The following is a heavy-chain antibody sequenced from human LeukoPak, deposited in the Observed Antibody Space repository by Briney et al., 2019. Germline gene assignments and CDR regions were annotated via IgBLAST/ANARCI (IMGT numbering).Heavy chain of an antibody. V-gene: IGHV4-39*01. CDR2: IYYSGST. D-gene: IGHD3/OR15-3a*01. J-gene: IGHJ4*02. Sequence: PSETLSLTCTVSGGSISSSSYYWGWIRQPPGKGLEWIGSIYYSGSTYYNPSLKSRVTISVDTSKNQFSLKLSSVTAADTAVYYCACIAPDWDFDYWGQGTLVTVSS. CDR3: ACIAPDWDFDY. CDR1: GGSISSSSYY.